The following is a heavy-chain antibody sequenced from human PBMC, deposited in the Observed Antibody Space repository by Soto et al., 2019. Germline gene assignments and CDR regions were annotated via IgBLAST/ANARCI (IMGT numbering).Heavy chain of an antibody. CDR1: GYPFSRYA. J-gene: IGHJ4*02. CDR2: INVVSGNT. D-gene: IGHD3-3*02. V-gene: IGHV1-3*01. CDR3: ARDRHSISGHYLDN. Sequence: SVKVSCKASGYPFSRYALQWVRQAPGQRPEWMGRINVVSGNTEYSQRFQGRVTITRDTSANTVYMELSSLRSEDTAVYYCARDRHSISGHYLDNWGQGTLVTVSS.